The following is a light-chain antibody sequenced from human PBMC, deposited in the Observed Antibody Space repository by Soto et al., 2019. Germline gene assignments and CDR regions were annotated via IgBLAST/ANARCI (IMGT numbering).Light chain of an antibody. V-gene: IGKV1-5*01. J-gene: IGKJ1*01. CDR1: QSFSSR. CDR3: QQYNSYPWT. CDR2: DAY. Sequence: DIQITQSPSTLSASVRDRGTITCRASQSFSSRLAWYQQKPGKAPKLLIYDAYSLESGVPSRFSGSESGTEFTLTISSLQPDDFATYYCQQYNSYPWTFGQGTKVDIK.